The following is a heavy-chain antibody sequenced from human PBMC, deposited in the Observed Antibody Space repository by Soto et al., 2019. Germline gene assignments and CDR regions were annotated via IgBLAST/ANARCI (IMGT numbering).Heavy chain of an antibody. J-gene: IGHJ4*02. V-gene: IGHV4-34*01. Sequence: SETLSLTCAVYGGSFSGYYWSWIRQPPGKGLEWIGEINHSGSTNYNPSVKSRVTRSVDTSKNQLSLKLSPVTAADTAVYYCARGLRGYCSGGSCYGYWGQGTLVTVSS. CDR2: INHSGST. D-gene: IGHD2-15*01. CDR1: GGSFSGYY. CDR3: ARGLRGYCSGGSCYGY.